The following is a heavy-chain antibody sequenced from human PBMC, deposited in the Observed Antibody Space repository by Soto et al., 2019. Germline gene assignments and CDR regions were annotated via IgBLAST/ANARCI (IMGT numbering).Heavy chain of an antibody. D-gene: IGHD1-20*01. Sequence: PGGSLRLSCAASGFTFSKAWMSWVRQAPGKGPEWVGRVKSKTDGETTGYATPVRGRFTISRDDSKNMLYLQMNSLQTEDTAVYYCARILIIGTTRGSYFDYWGQGTLVTVSS. CDR3: ARILIIGTTRGSYFDY. CDR1: GFTFSKAW. J-gene: IGHJ4*02. V-gene: IGHV3-15*01. CDR2: VKSKTDGETT.